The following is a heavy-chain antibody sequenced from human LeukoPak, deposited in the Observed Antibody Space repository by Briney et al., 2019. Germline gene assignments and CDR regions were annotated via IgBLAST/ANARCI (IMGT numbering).Heavy chain of an antibody. Sequence: ASVKVSCKASGYTFTGYYMHWVRQAPGQGLEWMGRINPNSGGTNYAQKFQGRVTMTRDTSISTAYMELSRLRSDDTAVYYCARRIAAAGTWWFDPRGQGTLVTVSS. J-gene: IGHJ5*02. CDR2: INPNSGGT. V-gene: IGHV1-2*06. CDR1: GYTFTGYY. CDR3: ARRIAAAGTWWFDP. D-gene: IGHD6-13*01.